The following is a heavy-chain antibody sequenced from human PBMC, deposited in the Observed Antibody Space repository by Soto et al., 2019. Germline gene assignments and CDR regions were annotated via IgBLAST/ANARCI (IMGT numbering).Heavy chain of an antibody. Sequence: PGESLKISCKGSGFTFTSYWIAWVRQMPGKGLEWMGVIYPGDSDTSYSPSFQGQVIISADKSINTAYLQWSSLKASDTAMYYCAKHEGYCSSTTCSNFDYWGQGTLVTVSS. J-gene: IGHJ4*02. CDR3: AKHEGYCSSTTCSNFDY. D-gene: IGHD2-2*01. CDR1: GFTFTSYW. V-gene: IGHV5-51*01. CDR2: IYPGDSDT.